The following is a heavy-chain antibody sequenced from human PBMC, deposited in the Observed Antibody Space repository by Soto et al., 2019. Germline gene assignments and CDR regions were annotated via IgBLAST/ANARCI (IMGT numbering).Heavy chain of an antibody. CDR3: ARPDEGGYSSNHHYYYALDV. CDR1: GGTFRSYS. J-gene: IGHJ6*02. CDR2: IIPIFDIT. V-gene: IGHV1-69*01. Sequence: QVQLVQSGAEVKKPGSSVKVSCKASGGTFRSYSISLVRQAPGQGLEWMGGIIPIFDITNYAQKFQGRVTITADESTSTAYMELSSLGSDDTAVYYCARPDEGGYSSNHHYYYALDVWGQGTTGTV. D-gene: IGHD3-22*01.